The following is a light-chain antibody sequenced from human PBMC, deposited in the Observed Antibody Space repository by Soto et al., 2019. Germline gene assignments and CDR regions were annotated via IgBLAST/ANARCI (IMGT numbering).Light chain of an antibody. CDR2: KAS. V-gene: IGKV1-5*03. CDR3: QQYNNWWT. CDR1: QTISSW. J-gene: IGKJ1*01. Sequence: DIQMTQSPSTLSVSVGDRFAVTCRASQTISSWLAWYQQKPGKAPKLLIYKASTLKSGVPSRFSGSGSGTDFSLTISSLQPEDFAVYYCQQYNNWWTFGQGTKVDIK.